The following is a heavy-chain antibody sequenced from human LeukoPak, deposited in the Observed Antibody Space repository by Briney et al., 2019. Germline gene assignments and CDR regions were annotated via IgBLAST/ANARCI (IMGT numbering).Heavy chain of an antibody. CDR2: IYTSGST. D-gene: IGHD6-13*01. V-gene: IGHV4-4*07. CDR1: GGSISSYY. J-gene: IGHJ6*03. CDR3: ARGSRIIAAAGTVNYYYYMDV. Sequence: PSETLSLTCTVSGGSISSYYWSWIRQPAGKGLEGSGRIYTSGSTNYNPSLKSRGTMYVGTSKNQFSLTLSSVTAAATAVYYCARGSRIIAAAGTVNYYYYMDVWGKGTTVTVSS.